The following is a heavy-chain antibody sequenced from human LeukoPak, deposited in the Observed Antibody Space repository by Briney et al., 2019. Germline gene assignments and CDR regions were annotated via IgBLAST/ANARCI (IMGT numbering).Heavy chain of an antibody. CDR2: IRXXXXNT. CDR1: XXXXSSXA. V-gene: IGHV3-23*01. D-gene: IGHD2-2*02. CDR3: AKDDEGGCSSTSCYKWFDP. Sequence: GGSLRLSXAAXXXXXSSXAXSWVRQAXXXXXXXXXXIRXXXXNTYYADSVKGRFTISRDNSKNTLYLQMNSLRAEDTAVYYCAKDDEGGCSSTSCYKWFDPWGQGTLVTVSS. J-gene: IGHJ5*02.